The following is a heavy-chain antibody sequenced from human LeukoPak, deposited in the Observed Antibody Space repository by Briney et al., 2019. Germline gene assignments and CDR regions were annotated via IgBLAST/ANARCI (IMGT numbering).Heavy chain of an antibody. V-gene: IGHV4-39*07. CDR2: IYYSGST. Sequence: SETLSLTCTVSGGSISSSSYYWGWIRQPPGKGLEWIGSIYYSGSTYYNPSLKSRVTISVDTSKNQFSLKLSSVTAADTAVYYCARGGYYGDYRGGVDYWGQGTLVTVSS. D-gene: IGHD4-17*01. CDR3: ARGGYYGDYRGGVDY. CDR1: GGSISSSSYY. J-gene: IGHJ4*02.